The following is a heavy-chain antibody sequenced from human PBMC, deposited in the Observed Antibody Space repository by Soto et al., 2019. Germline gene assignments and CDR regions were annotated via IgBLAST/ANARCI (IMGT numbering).Heavy chain of an antibody. Sequence: PGGSLRLSCAASEFIFSSYTMSWVRQAPGKGLQWVSSITSGSDYIYYADSVKGRFTISRDNAKNSLYLQMNSLRAEDTAVYYCARVPFSRAGYDNNSFACWGQGTLVPVSS. J-gene: IGHJ4*02. CDR1: EFIFSSYT. CDR2: ITSGSDYI. D-gene: IGHD3-3*02. V-gene: IGHV3-21*01. CDR3: ARVPFSRAGYDNNSFAC.